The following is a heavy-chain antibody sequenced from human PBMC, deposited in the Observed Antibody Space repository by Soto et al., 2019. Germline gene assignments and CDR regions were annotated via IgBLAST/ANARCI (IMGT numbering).Heavy chain of an antibody. CDR3: ARAINYDFWSGYVNWFDP. CDR2: IYYSGST. D-gene: IGHD3-3*01. J-gene: IGHJ5*02. Sequence: PSETLSLTCTVSGGSISSGGYYWSWIRQHPGKGLEWIGYIYYSGSTYYNPSLKSRVTISVDTSKNHFSLKLSSVTAADTAVYYCARAINYDFWSGYVNWFDPWGQGTLVTVSS. CDR1: GGSISSGGYY. V-gene: IGHV4-31*03.